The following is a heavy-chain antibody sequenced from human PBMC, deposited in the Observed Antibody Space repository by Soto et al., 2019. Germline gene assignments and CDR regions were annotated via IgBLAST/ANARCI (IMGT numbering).Heavy chain of an antibody. V-gene: IGHV3-64D*06. CDR2: LSSNGIGT. CDR3: VKDMGQAAVGIRYPYGLDV. D-gene: IGHD6-13*01. CDR1: VFTVSSFG. Sequence: PGGSLRLSCSGSVFTVSSFGMRWVRQAPGKGLEHVSTLSSNGIGTYYADSVKGRFTFSRDTSKNTLYLQMSSLRTEDTAVYYCVKDMGQAAVGIRYPYGLDVWGLGTTVTVSS. J-gene: IGHJ6*02.